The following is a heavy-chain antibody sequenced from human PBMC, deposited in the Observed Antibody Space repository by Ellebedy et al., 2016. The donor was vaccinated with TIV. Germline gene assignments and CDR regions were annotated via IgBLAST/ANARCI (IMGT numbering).Heavy chain of an antibody. CDR3: ARGGFCSSTSCYLRWFDP. CDR1: GDSIGNADYF. Sequence: SETLSLTXTISGDSIGNADYFWTWIRQPPGKGLEWIGYIYYSGSTYYNPSLKSRVTISVDTSKNQFSLKLSSVNAADTAVYYCARGGFCSSTSCYLRWFDPWGQGTLVTVSS. V-gene: IGHV4-30-4*01. D-gene: IGHD2-2*01. J-gene: IGHJ5*02. CDR2: IYYSGST.